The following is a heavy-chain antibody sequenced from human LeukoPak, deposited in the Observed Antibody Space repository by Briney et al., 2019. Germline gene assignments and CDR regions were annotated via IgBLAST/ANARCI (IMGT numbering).Heavy chain of an antibody. Sequence: KASETLSLTCTVSGGSISSYYWSWIRQPPGKGLEWIGYIYYSGSTNYNPSLKSRVTISVDTSKNQFSLKVSSVTAADTAVYYCARSPGGSYFDYWGQGNMVTVSS. D-gene: IGHD1-26*01. J-gene: IGHJ4*02. V-gene: IGHV4-59*01. CDR1: GGSISSYY. CDR3: ARSPGGSYFDY. CDR2: IYYSGST.